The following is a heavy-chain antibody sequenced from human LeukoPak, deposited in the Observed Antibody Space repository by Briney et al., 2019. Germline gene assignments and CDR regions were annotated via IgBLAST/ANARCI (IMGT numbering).Heavy chain of an antibody. CDR2: IYYSGST. CDR1: GGSISSYY. V-gene: IGHV4-59*01. CDR3: ARDGYFSYYYYMDV. D-gene: IGHD3-9*01. Sequence: SETLSLTCTVSGGSISSYYWSWIRQPPGKGLEWIGYIYYSGSTNYNPSLKSRVTISVDTSKNQFSLKLSSVTAADTAVYYCARDGYFSYYYYMDVWGKGTTVTVSS. J-gene: IGHJ6*03.